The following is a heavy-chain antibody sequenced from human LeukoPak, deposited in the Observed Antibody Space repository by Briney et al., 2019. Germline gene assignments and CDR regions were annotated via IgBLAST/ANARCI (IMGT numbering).Heavy chain of an antibody. CDR1: GGTFSSYA. J-gene: IGHJ4*02. D-gene: IGHD3-10*01. Sequence: SVKVSCKASGGTFSSYAISWVRQAPGQGLEWMGRIIPILGIANHAQKFQGRVTITADKSTSTAYMELSSLRSEDTAVYYCARGVYYGSGSYSPLDYWGQGTLVTVSS. CDR2: IIPILGIA. V-gene: IGHV1-69*04. CDR3: ARGVYYGSGSYSPLDY.